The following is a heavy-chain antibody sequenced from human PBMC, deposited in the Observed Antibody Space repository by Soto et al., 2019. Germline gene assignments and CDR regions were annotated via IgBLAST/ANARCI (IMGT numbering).Heavy chain of an antibody. Sequence: GGSLSLSCAASGFTFSSYDMHWVRQATGKGLEWVSAIGTAGDTYYPGPVKGRFTISRENTKNSLYLQMNSLRAGDTAVYYCARGTSCSGGSCYPRAFDIWGQGTMVTVSS. CDR2: IGTAGDT. CDR3: ARGTSCSGGSCYPRAFDI. J-gene: IGHJ3*02. V-gene: IGHV3-13*01. CDR1: GFTFSSYD. D-gene: IGHD2-15*01.